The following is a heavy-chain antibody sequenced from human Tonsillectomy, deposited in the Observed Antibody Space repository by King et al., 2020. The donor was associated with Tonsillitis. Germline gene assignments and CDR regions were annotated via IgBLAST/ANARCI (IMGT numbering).Heavy chain of an antibody. D-gene: IGHD6-13*01. CDR2: INPSGGST. Sequence: VQLVESGAEVKKPGASVKVSCKASGYTFTSYYMHWVRQAPGQGLEWMGIINPSGGSTSYAQKFQGRVTMTRDTSTSTVYMELSSLRSEDTAVYYCARDASRGGSDSSSSVDWYFDLWGRGTLVTVSS. CDR3: ARDASRGGSDSSSSVDWYFDL. CDR1: GYTFTSYY. V-gene: IGHV1-46*03. J-gene: IGHJ2*01.